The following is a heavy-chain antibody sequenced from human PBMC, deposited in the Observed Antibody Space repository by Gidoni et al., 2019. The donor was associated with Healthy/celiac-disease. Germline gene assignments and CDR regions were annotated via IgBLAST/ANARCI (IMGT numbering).Heavy chain of an antibody. D-gene: IGHD3-22*01. CDR3: AKGPAYDSSGYYHPPVFYYFDY. CDR1: GFTFSSYA. V-gene: IGHV3-23*01. J-gene: IGHJ4*02. Sequence: EVQLLESWVGLVQPGGSLRLSCASSGFTFSSYAMRLVRQAPGKGLEWVSAISGSGGSTYYADSVKGRFTISRDNSKNTLYLQMNSLRAEDTAVYYCAKGPAYDSSGYYHPPVFYYFDYWGQGTLVTVSS. CDR2: ISGSGGST.